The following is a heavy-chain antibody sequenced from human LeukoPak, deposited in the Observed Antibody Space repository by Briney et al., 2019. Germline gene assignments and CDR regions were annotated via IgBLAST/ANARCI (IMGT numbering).Heavy chain of an antibody. D-gene: IGHD5-18*01. J-gene: IGHJ4*02. CDR3: ARALWGDGYSYGYGDN. CDR1: GGTFNTYA. Sequence: GASVKVSCKASGGTFNTYAISWVRQAPGQGLEWMGRIIPILGMTNYAQKFQGRVTITADRSTTTAYMELSSLRSEDTAVYYCARALWGDGYSYGYGDNWGQGTLVTVSS. CDR2: IIPILGMT. V-gene: IGHV1-69*10.